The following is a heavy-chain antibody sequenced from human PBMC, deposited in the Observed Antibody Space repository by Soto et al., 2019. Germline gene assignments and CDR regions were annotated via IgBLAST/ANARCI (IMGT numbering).Heavy chain of an antibody. Sequence: QVQLVQSGAEVKKPGSSVKVSCKASGGTFSSYTISWVRQAPGQGLEWMGRIIPILGIANYAQKFQGRVTITADKSTSTAYMELSSLRSEDTAVYYCASGDYVSDYYYCYMDVWGKGTTVTVSS. CDR3: ASGDYVSDYYYCYMDV. V-gene: IGHV1-69*02. J-gene: IGHJ6*03. CDR1: GGTFSSYT. CDR2: IIPILGIA. D-gene: IGHD4-17*01.